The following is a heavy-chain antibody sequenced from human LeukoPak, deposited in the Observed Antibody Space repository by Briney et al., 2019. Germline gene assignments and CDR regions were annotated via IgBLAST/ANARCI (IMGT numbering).Heavy chain of an antibody. D-gene: IGHD4-17*01. J-gene: IGHJ2*01. CDR3: ARSLYGDAYWYFDL. V-gene: IGHV4-38-2*02. Sequence: SETLSLTCTVSGYSISSGYYWGWIRQPPGKRLEWIGGIYHSGSTFYNPSLKSRVTISVDTSKNQLSLKLSSVTAADTAVYYCARSLYGDAYWYFDLWGRGTLVTVSS. CDR1: GYSISSGYY. CDR2: IYHSGST.